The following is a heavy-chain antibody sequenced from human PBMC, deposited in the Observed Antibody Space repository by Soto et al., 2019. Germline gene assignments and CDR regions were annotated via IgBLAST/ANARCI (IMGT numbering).Heavy chain of an antibody. CDR2: IGTAGDT. V-gene: IGHV3-13*04. CDR3: ARSDGGLEWLPSGGMDV. D-gene: IGHD3-3*01. CDR1: GFTFGSYD. J-gene: IGHJ6*02. Sequence: EVQLVESGGGLVQPGGSLRLSCAASGFTFGSYDMHWVRQATGKGLEWVSAIGTAGDTYYPGSVKGRFTISRENAKNSLYLQMNSLRAGDTAVYYCARSDGGLEWLPSGGMDVWGQGTTVTVSS.